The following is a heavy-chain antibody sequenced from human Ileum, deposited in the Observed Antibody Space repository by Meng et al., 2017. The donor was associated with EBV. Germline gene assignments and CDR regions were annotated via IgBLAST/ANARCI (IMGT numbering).Heavy chain of an antibody. CDR2: IFYTGST. J-gene: IGHJ5*02. CDR3: ARDSNGDYGWVDP. D-gene: IGHD4-17*01. V-gene: IGHV4-30-4*01. CDR1: GDTLFNGGHY. Sequence: QVHLQESGPGLVKPSQTLSLTCTVSGDTLFNGGHYWTLLRQPPGKGLEWIGYIFYTGSTYYNPSLKSRVTISLDLSKNQFSLNLTSVTAADTAVYYCARDSNGDYGWVDPWGQGTLVTVSS.